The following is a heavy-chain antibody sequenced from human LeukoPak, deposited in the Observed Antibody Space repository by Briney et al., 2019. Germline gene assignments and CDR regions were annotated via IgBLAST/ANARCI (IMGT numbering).Heavy chain of an antibody. Sequence: PGGSLRLSCAASGFIFSSYSMNWVRQAPGEGLEWVSLITSSGSYIYYADSVQGRFTVSRDNAKNSLYLQVNSLRAEDTAVYYCAREHCIGGNCYTYSDVWGQGTLVTVSS. D-gene: IGHD2-15*01. CDR2: ITSSGSYI. J-gene: IGHJ4*02. CDR3: AREHCIGGNCYTYSDV. V-gene: IGHV3-21*01. CDR1: GFIFSSYS.